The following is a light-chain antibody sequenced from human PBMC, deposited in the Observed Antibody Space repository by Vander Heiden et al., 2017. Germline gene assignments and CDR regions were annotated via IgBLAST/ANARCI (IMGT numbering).Light chain of an antibody. Sequence: SYVLTQSPSVSVAPGQTATITCGGNNIGSKSGHWYQQKPGQAPVLVVYDDSDRPSGIPERFSGSNSGNTATLTISRVEAGDEADYCCQVWDSSSDHWVFGGGTKLTVL. CDR2: DDS. J-gene: IGLJ3*02. CDR3: QVWDSSSDHWV. CDR1: NIGSKS. V-gene: IGLV3-21*02.